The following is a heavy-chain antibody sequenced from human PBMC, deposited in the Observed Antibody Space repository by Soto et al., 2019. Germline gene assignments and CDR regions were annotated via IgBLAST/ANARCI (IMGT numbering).Heavy chain of an antibody. CDR3: ARRTVGQFLELGFDP. D-gene: IGHD3-3*01. Sequence: SETLSLTCAVSGVSISSSDWWTWVRQPPGKGLEWLGEIYHGVGANHNPSLKSRVSISLDTSKNQFSLRLTSVTPADTAVYYCARRTVGQFLELGFDPWGQGTLVTAPQ. J-gene: IGHJ5*02. V-gene: IGHV4-4*02. CDR2: IYHGVGA. CDR1: GVSISSSDW.